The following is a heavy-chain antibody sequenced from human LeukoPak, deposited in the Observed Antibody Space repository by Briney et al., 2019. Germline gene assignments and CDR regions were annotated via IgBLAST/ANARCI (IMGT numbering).Heavy chain of an antibody. D-gene: IGHD2-2*01. CDR2: IIPIFGTA. CDR1: GGTFSSYA. V-gene: IGHV1-69*13. CDR3: ARRRYCSSTSCLRGRAFDI. J-gene: IGHJ3*02. Sequence: SVKVSCKASGGTFSSYAISWVRQAPGQGLEWMGGIIPIFGTANYAQKFQRRVTITADESTSTAYMELSSLRSEDTAVYYCARRRYCSSTSCLRGRAFDIWGQGTMVTVSS.